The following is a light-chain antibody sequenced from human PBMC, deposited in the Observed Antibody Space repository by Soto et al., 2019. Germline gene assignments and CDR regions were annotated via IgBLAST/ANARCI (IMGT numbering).Light chain of an antibody. CDR2: GAF. CDR1: QSVSSN. J-gene: IGKJ4*01. Sequence: EMVMTQSPATLSVSPGERATLSCRASQSVSSNLAWYQQKPGQAHRPLIYGAFTRATGIPARFSGSGSGTEFTLHISSLQSEDSAIYYCQQDKNWPPLSFGGGTKVEIK. CDR3: QQDKNWPPLS. V-gene: IGKV3-15*01.